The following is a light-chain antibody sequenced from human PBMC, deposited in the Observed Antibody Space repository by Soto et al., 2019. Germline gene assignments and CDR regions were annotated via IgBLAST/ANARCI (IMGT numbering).Light chain of an antibody. V-gene: IGKV3-20*01. CDR1: QTVRNNY. Sequence: SVLTQSPGTLSLSPGERATLSCRASQTVRNNYLAWYQQKPGQAPRLLIYDASSRATGISDRFSGGGSGTDFTLTISRLEPEDFAVYYCQQFSSYPLTFGGGTKVDIK. J-gene: IGKJ4*01. CDR2: DAS. CDR3: QQFSSYPLT.